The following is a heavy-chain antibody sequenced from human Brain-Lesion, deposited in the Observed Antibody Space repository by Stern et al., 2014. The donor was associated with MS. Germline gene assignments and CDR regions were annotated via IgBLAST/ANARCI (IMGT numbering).Heavy chain of an antibody. J-gene: IGHJ6*02. CDR3: ARGRVVPGFQYYATDV. CDR1: GGSISSGGYY. CDR2: IFNRGST. D-gene: IGHD2-2*01. Sequence: VQLVESGPGLVKPSQTLSLSCTVSGGSISSGGYYWSWIRQPAGKGLEWIGRIFNRGSTSYKPSPKGRVHISIDTSKNQFSLRLNPMTAADTAVYYCARGRVVPGFQYYATDVWGQGTTVIVSS. V-gene: IGHV4-61*02.